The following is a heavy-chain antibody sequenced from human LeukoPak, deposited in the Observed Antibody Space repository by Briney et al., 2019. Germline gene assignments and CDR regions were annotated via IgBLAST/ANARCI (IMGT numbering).Heavy chain of an antibody. CDR1: GFTFRNYW. CDR3: ARDEPVGATTG. Sequence: GGSLRLSCAVSGFTFRNYWMSWVRQAPGKGLEWVANIKQDGSEKYCVDSVKGRFAISRDNVKNSLYLQMNSLRAEDTAVYYCARDEPVGATTGWGQGTLVTVSS. J-gene: IGHJ4*02. V-gene: IGHV3-7*01. D-gene: IGHD1-26*01. CDR2: IKQDGSEK.